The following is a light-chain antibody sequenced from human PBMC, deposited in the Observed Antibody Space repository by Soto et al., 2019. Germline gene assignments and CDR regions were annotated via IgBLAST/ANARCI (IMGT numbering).Light chain of an antibody. CDR3: QQYNNWWT. V-gene: IGKV3-15*01. CDR2: GAS. Sequence: EIVMTQSPATLSASPGERATLSSRASQSVSNNLAWYHQKPGQAPRLLIYGASTRATGIPARFSGSGSGTEFTLTISSLQPEDFAVYYCQQYNNWWTFGQGTKVEIK. CDR1: QSVSNN. J-gene: IGKJ1*01.